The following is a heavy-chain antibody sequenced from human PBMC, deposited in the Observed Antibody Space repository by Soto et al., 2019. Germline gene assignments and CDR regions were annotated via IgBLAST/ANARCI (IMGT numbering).Heavy chain of an antibody. CDR1: GFTFSDSY. Sequence: GGSLRLSCAASGFTFSDSYMSWIRQAPGKGLEWISYITFSGNTVYYADSLKGRFTISRDNAKNSLYLQMNRLGAEDTAVYYCARVSWREKYGMDVWGQGTTVTVSS. CDR3: ARVSWREKYGMDV. CDR2: ITFSGNTV. V-gene: IGHV3-11*01. J-gene: IGHJ6*02.